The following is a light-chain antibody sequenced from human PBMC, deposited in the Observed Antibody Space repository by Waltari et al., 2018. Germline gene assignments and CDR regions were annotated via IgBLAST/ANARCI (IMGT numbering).Light chain of an antibody. J-gene: IGKJ2*01. CDR2: WAS. Sequence: DIMMTQSPDSLALSLGESATINCKSSQSILFTSNNKNYLAWYQQRPGQPPKLLIYWASTRESGVPDRFSGSGSGTDFTLTISSLQTEDVAVYYCQQYYSTPYTFGQGTKLEI. CDR3: QQYYSTPYT. V-gene: IGKV4-1*01. CDR1: QSILFTSNNKNY.